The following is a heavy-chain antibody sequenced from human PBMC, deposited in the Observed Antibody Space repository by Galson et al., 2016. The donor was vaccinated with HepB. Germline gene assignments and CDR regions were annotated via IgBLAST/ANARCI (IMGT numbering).Heavy chain of an antibody. CDR3: ARTEFGIVEATTSIVGH. CDR1: GVSISSSDW. D-gene: IGHD1-26*01. V-gene: IGHV4-4*02. CDR2: IFHTGRV. Sequence: ETLSLTCAVSGVSISSSDWWSWVRQPPGQGLEWIGQIFHTGRVNYTPSLASRVTISMDTSNNHFSLKLTSVTAADTAVYYCARTEFGIVEATTSIVGHWGQGTLVTVSS. J-gene: IGHJ5*02.